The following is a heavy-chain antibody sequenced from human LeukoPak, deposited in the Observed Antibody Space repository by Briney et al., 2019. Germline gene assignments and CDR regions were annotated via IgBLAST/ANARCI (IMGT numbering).Heavy chain of an antibody. CDR1: GFTFSSYA. J-gene: IGHJ4*02. Sequence: PGRSLRLSCAASGFTFSSYAMSWVRQAPGKGLEWVSAISGSGGSTFYADSVKGRFTISRDNSKNTLYLQMNSLRAEDTAVYYCAKAEALVRAGFDYWGQGTLVTVSS. CDR2: ISGSGGST. V-gene: IGHV3-23*01. D-gene: IGHD6-19*01. CDR3: AKAEALVRAGFDY.